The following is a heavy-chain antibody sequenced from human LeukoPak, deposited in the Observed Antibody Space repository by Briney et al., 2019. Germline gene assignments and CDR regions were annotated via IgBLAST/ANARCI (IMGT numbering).Heavy chain of an antibody. CDR1: GFTFRNYG. J-gene: IGHJ6*03. V-gene: IGHV3-23*01. CDR3: AKDDGGSYYIYYYYMDV. Sequence: GGSLRLSCAASGFTFRNYGMSWVRQAPGKGLEWVSAISNSGGNTYYADSVKGRFTTSRDNPRNTLYLQINSLRAEDTAVYYCAKDDGGSYYIYYYYMDVWGKGTTVTISS. CDR2: ISNSGGNT. D-gene: IGHD1-26*01.